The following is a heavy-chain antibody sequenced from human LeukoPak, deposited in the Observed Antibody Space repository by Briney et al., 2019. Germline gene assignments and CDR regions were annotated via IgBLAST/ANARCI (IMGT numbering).Heavy chain of an antibody. J-gene: IGHJ2*01. D-gene: IGHD6-19*01. CDR1: GYSFTSYW. CDR3: ARRRSSGWYNWYFDL. CDR2: IYPGDSDT. V-gene: IGHV5-51*01. Sequence: GESLKISCKGSGYSFTSYWIGWVRQMPGKGLEWVGIIYPGDSDTRYSPSFQGQVTISADKSISTAYLQWSSLKASDTAMYYCARRRSSGWYNWYFDLWGRGTLVTVSS.